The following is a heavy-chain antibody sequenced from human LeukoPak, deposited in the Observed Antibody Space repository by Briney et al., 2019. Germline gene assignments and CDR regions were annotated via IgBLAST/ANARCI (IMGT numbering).Heavy chain of an antibody. CDR2: INPSGGST. CDR1: GYTFTTYY. CDR3: AREGAYYDSSGPYKC. J-gene: IGHJ4*02. V-gene: IGHV1-46*01. D-gene: IGHD3-22*01. Sequence: GASVKVSCKASGYTFTTYYIHWVRQAPGQGLEWMGFINPSGGSTSYAQKFQGRVTMTTDTSTSTAYMELRSLRSDDTAVYYCAREGAYYDSSGPYKCWGQGTLVTVSS.